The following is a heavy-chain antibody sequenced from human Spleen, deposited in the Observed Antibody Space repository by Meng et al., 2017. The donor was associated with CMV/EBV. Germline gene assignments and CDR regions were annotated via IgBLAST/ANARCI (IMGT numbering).Heavy chain of an antibody. D-gene: IGHD1-26*01. CDR3: ARGRSGSYSGSAF. CDR1: GGTFSSYA. CDR2: IIPIFGTA. J-gene: IGHJ4*02. Sequence: VPPGQSGAKGKKPRSVVKGACKAAGGTFSSYAISRGRQAPGQGLEWMGGIIPIFGTANYAQKFQGRVTITADESTSTAYMELSSLRSEDTAVYYCARGRSGSYSGSAFWGQGTLVTVSS. V-gene: IGHV1-69*12.